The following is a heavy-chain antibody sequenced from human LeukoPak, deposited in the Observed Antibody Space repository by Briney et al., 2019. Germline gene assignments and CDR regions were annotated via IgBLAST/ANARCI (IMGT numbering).Heavy chain of an antibody. CDR2: ISGSGGST. J-gene: IGHJ3*02. CDR3: AKGPVSRWLQHDAFDI. D-gene: IGHD5-24*01. Sequence: PGGSLRLSCAASGFTVSSNYMSWVRQAPGKGLEWVSAISGSGGSTYYADSVKGRFTISRDNSKNTLYLQMNSLRAEDTAVYYCAKGPVSRWLQHDAFDIWGQGTMVTVSS. CDR1: GFTVSSNY. V-gene: IGHV3-23*01.